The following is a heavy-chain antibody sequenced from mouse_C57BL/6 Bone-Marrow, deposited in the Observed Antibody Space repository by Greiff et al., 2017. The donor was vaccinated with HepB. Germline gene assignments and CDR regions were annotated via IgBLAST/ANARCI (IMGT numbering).Heavy chain of an antibody. CDR3: ARERTGREAMDY. Sequence: QVQLQQPGAELVKPGASVKLSCKASGYTFTSYWMHWVKQRPGQGLEWIGMIHPNSGSTNYNDKVKSKDTLTVDKSPSTAYMQLNSLTSEDSAVYYCARERTGREAMDYWGQGTSVTVSS. CDR1: GYTFTSYW. V-gene: IGHV1-64*01. D-gene: IGHD4-1*01. J-gene: IGHJ4*01. CDR2: IHPNSGST.